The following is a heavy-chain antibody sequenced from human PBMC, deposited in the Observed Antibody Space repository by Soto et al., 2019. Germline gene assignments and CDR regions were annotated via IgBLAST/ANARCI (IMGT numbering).Heavy chain of an antibody. Sequence: GGSLRLSCAASGFTFSSYSMSWVRQAPGKGPEWVSGISVSGSTTYYADSVKGRFTISRDNSKNTLYLQMSSLRAEDTAVYYCARGGYYDSTGYANWGQGTLVTVSS. V-gene: IGHV3-23*01. CDR2: ISVSGSTT. CDR3: ARGGYYDSTGYAN. J-gene: IGHJ4*02. D-gene: IGHD3-22*01. CDR1: GFTFSSYS.